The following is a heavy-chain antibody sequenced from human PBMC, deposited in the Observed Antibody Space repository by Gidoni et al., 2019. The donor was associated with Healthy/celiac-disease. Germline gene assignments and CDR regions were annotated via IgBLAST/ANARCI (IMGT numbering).Heavy chain of an antibody. Sequence: EVQLVQSGAAVKQPGESLKLSCKGSGYSFTSYCIGWVRQMPGKGLAWMGIIYPGDCDTRYSPSFQGQVTISADKSISTAYLQWSSLKASDTAMYYGARERGLAAAGHFDYWGQGTLVTVSS. CDR3: ARERGLAAAGHFDY. CDR2: IYPGDCDT. V-gene: IGHV5-51*01. D-gene: IGHD6-13*01. J-gene: IGHJ4*02. CDR1: GYSFTSYC.